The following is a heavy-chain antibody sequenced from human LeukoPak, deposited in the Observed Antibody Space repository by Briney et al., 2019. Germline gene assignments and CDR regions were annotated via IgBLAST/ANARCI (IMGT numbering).Heavy chain of an antibody. CDR3: ARTAGYSYGYYYYYYYMDV. V-gene: IGHV4-39*01. D-gene: IGHD5-18*01. J-gene: IGHJ6*03. Sequence: SETLSLTCTVSGGSISSSSYYWGWIRRPPGKGLEWIGRIYYSGCTYYNPSLKSRVTISVDTSKNQFSLKLSSVTAADTAVYYCARTAGYSYGYYYYYYYMDVWGKGTTVTVSS. CDR1: GGSISSSSYY. CDR2: IYYSGCT.